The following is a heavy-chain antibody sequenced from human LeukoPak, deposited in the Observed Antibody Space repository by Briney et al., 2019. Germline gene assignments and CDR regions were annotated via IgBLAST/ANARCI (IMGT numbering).Heavy chain of an antibody. D-gene: IGHD6-19*01. CDR2: ISPYNGNT. J-gene: IGHJ4*02. CDR3: ARAGSGSGWYFDY. CDR1: GYDFTSVG. Sequence: ASVKVSCKASGYDFTSVGITWVRRAPGQGLEWMGWISPYNGNTRYAQRFQGRVAMTTDTSTTTAYMELRGLRFNDTAVYYCARAGSGSGWYFDYWGQGTLVTVSS. V-gene: IGHV1-18*01.